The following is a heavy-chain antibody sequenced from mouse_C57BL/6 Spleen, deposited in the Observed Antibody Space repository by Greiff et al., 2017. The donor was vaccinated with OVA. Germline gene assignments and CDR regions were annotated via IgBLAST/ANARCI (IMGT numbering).Heavy chain of an antibody. Sequence: VQLQQPGAELVKPGASVKMSCKASGYTFTSYWITWVKQRPGQGLEWIGDLYPGSGSTNYNEKVKSKGTLTVDTSSSTPYMQRSSLTSEDSAGYDCAGGGSGSGSWFAYWGQGTLVTVSA. CDR1: GYTFTSYW. J-gene: IGHJ3*01. CDR3: AGGGSGSGSWFAY. V-gene: IGHV1-55*01. D-gene: IGHD1-3*01. CDR2: LYPGSGST.